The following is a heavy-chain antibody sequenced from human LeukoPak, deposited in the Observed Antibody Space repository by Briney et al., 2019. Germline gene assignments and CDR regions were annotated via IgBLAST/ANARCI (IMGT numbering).Heavy chain of an antibody. V-gene: IGHV3-23*01. Sequence: HPGGSLRLSCAASGFSFSSYAMSWVRQAPGKGLEWVSAISGSGGSTYYADSVKGRFTISRDNSKNTLYLQMNSLRAEDTAVYYSATDGDYQFGDRDYWGQGTLVTVSS. J-gene: IGHJ4*02. CDR2: ISGSGGST. D-gene: IGHD4-17*01. CDR3: ATDGDYQFGDRDY. CDR1: GFSFSSYA.